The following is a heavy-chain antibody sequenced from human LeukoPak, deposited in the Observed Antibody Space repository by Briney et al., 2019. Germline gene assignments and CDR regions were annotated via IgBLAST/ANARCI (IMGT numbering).Heavy chain of an antibody. J-gene: IGHJ4*02. CDR1: GFTFDDYA. Sequence: GGSLRLSCAASGFTFDDYAMHWVRQAPGKGLEWVSGISWNSGSIGYADSVKGRFTISRDNAKNSLYLQMNSLRAEDTALYYCXXXXXXPASDVFDYWGQGTLVTVSS. CDR2: ISWNSGSI. V-gene: IGHV3-9*01. CDR3: XXXXXXPASDVFDY.